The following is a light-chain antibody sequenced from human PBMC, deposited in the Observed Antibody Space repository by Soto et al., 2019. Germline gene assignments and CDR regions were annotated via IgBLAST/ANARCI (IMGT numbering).Light chain of an antibody. CDR3: QQYGSSIT. Sequence: EIVLTQSPGTLSLSPGARAPLSCRASQSVSSSYLAWYQQKPGQAPRLLIYGASSRATGIPDRFSGSGSGTDFTHTISRLEPEDFAVYYCQQYGSSITFGPGTKVDIK. CDR2: GAS. J-gene: IGKJ3*01. CDR1: QSVSSSY. V-gene: IGKV3-20*01.